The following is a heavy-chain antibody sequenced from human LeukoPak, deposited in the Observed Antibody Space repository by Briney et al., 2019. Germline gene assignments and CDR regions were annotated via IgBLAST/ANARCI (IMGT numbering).Heavy chain of an antibody. V-gene: IGHV7-4-1*02. CDR3: ARDYWGDGYNRYFDY. Sequence: GASVKVSCKASGYTFTTHSINWLRQAPGQGLEWMGWITTNTGNPTYAQGFTGRFVFSLDTSVSTAYLQISSLKAEDTAVYYCARDYWGDGYNRYFDYWGQGTLVTVSS. CDR1: GYTFTTHS. CDR2: ITTNTGNP. J-gene: IGHJ4*02. D-gene: IGHD5-24*01.